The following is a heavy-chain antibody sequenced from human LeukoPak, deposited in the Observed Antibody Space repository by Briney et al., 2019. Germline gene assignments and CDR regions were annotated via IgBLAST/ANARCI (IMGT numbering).Heavy chain of an antibody. J-gene: IGHJ4*02. Sequence: GGSLRLSCAASGFTFSSYSMSWVRQAPGKGLEWVSSISSSSSYIYYADSVKGRFTISRDNAKNSLYLQMNSLRAEDTAVYYCARDLRGSGSSDYWGQGTLVTVSS. D-gene: IGHD3-10*01. CDR2: ISSSSSYI. CDR3: ARDLRGSGSSDY. CDR1: GFTFSSYS. V-gene: IGHV3-21*01.